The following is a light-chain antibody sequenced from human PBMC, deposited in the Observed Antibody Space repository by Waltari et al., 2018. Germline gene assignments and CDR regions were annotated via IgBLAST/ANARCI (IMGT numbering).Light chain of an antibody. CDR2: RVS. CDR3: MKGIHWPWT. CDR1: QSLVQSDGNTY. Sequence: VVMTQSPLSLLATGEQPSSISCWTSQSLVQSDGNTYLKWFQQRRGQSPSRLIYRVSNRDSGVVARFSGSGSGTAFTLKISRVEDEDVGIYYCMKGIHWPWTFGQGTRVESK. V-gene: IGKV2-30*02. J-gene: IGKJ1*01.